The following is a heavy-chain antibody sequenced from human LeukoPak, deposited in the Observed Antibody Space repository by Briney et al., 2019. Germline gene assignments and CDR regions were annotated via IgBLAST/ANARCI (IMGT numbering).Heavy chain of an antibody. Sequence: NPSETLSLTCSVSGASISSYYWSWIRQPAGKGLEWIGRIYTSGSTNYNPSLKSRVTMSVDTSKNQFSLKLSSVTAADTAVYYCARTPGTNRRDALDIWGQGTMVTVSS. CDR3: ARTPGTNRRDALDI. CDR2: IYTSGST. J-gene: IGHJ3*02. V-gene: IGHV4-4*07. CDR1: GASISSYY. D-gene: IGHD1-1*01.